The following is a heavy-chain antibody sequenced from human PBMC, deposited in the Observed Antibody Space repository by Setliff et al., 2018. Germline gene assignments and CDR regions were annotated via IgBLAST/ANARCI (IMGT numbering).Heavy chain of an antibody. D-gene: IGHD6-25*01. Sequence: ISCKGSGYRFTTYWIGWVRQMPGKGLEWMGIVFSGDSDTRYSPSFQGQVTMSADKSINTAYLQWSSLKASDTAMYYCARLGAPASHDAFDIWGQGTMVTVSS. CDR2: VFSGDSDT. CDR1: GYRFTTYW. V-gene: IGHV5-51*01. J-gene: IGHJ3*02. CDR3: ARLGAPASHDAFDI.